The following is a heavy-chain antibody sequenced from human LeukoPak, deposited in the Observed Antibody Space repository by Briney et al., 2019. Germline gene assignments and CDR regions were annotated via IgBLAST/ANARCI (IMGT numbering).Heavy chain of an antibody. Sequence: ASVKVSCKASGYSFTSYAINWVRQAPGQGLEWMGWISAYNGDTHYAQKLQGRVTMTTDTSTSTAYVELRGLRSDDTAVYYCARNPIPGYSPRPTNDYWGQGTLVTVSS. CDR1: GYSFTSYA. J-gene: IGHJ4*02. CDR2: ISAYNGDT. V-gene: IGHV1-18*01. D-gene: IGHD2-2*03. CDR3: ARNPIPGYSPRPTNDY.